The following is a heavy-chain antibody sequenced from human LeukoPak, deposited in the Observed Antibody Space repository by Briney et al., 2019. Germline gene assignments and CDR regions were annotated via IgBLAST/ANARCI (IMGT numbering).Heavy chain of an antibody. CDR1: GYTLTELS. J-gene: IGHJ5*02. CDR2: FDPEDGER. V-gene: IGHV1-24*01. CDR3: ATSRYNWNENWFDP. Sequence: VASVKVSCKVSGYTLTELSMHWVRQAPGKGLQWMGSFDPEDGERINAQKFQGRVTMNEDTSTDTAYMELSSLRSEDTAVYYCATSRYNWNENWFDPWGQGTLVTVSS. D-gene: IGHD1-20*01.